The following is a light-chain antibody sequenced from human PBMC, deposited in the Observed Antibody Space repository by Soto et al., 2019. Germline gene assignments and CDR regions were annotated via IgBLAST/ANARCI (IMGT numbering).Light chain of an antibody. CDR3: AAWDDSLNGQV. CDR1: SSDVGGYNY. V-gene: IGLV2-8*01. CDR2: EVS. J-gene: IGLJ3*02. Sequence: QSALTQPPSASGSPGQSVTISCTGTSSDVGGYNYVSWYQHHPGKAPKLMIYEVSKRPSGVPDRFSGSKSGNTASLTVSGLQAEDEADYYCAAWDDSLNGQVFGGGTKLTVL.